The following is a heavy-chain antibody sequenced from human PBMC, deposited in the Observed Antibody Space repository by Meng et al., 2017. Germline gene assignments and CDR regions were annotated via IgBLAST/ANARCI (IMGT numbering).Heavy chain of an antibody. Sequence: ASVKVSCKASGYTFTSYDINWVRQAAGQGLEWMGWMNPNSGNTGYAQKFQGRVTMTRNTSISTAYMELSSLRSEDTAVYYCARGPEGPPYYDLWSGYYTAVDAFDIWGQGTMVTVSS. CDR1: GYTFTSYD. CDR2: MNPNSGNT. CDR3: ARGPEGPPYYDLWSGYYTAVDAFDI. J-gene: IGHJ3*02. V-gene: IGHV1-8*01. D-gene: IGHD3-3*01.